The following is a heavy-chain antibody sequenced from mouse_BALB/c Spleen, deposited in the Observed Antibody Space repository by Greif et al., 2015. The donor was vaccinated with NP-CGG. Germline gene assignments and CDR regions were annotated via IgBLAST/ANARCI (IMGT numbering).Heavy chain of an antibody. CDR3: ARSGGNFERFSY. CDR2: IDPSDSET. CDR1: GYTFNSYW. V-gene: IGHV1-61*01. J-gene: IGHJ3*01. D-gene: IGHD3-1*01. Sequence: QVQLKQSGAELVRPGASVKLSCKASGYTFNSYWMNWVKQRPGQGLEWIGMIDPSDSETHYNQMFKDKATLTVDTSSSIVYMQRSSLTSEDSVVDYCARSGGNFERFSYWGQGTLVSVAA.